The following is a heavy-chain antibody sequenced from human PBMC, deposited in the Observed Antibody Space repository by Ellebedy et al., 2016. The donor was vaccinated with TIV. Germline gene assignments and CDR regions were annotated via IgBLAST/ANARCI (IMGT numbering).Heavy chain of an antibody. CDR3: ARGLGGPFSLSSSSRYYYGMDV. J-gene: IGHJ6*02. D-gene: IGHD6-6*01. CDR1: GFTFSSYA. CDR2: ISYDGDNK. V-gene: IGHV3-30*09. Sequence: GESLKISCAASGFTFSSYAIHWVRQAPGKGLEWVAVISYDGDNKYYADSVKGRFAISRDNSKYTLFLQMNSLRTEDAAVYYCARGLGGPFSLSSSSRYYYGMDVWGQGTTVTVSS.